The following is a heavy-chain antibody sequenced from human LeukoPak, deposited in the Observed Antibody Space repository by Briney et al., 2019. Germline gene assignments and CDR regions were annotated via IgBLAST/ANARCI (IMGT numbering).Heavy chain of an antibody. CDR3: ARARLDSSGRFDS. Sequence: PSETLSLTCTVSGGSISPYYWSWIRQPPGKGLEWIGYIYYGGSTDYNPSLKSRVTISKDTSKTQFSLRLSSVTSADTAVYYCARARLDSSGRFDSWGQGTLVTVSS. J-gene: IGHJ4*02. V-gene: IGHV4-59*01. CDR2: IYYGGST. D-gene: IGHD3-22*01. CDR1: GGSISPYY.